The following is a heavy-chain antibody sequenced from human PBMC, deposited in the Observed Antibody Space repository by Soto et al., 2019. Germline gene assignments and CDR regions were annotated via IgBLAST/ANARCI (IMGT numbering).Heavy chain of an antibody. V-gene: IGHV4-30-4*01. CDR1: GGSISSGDYY. CDR2: IYYSGST. Sequence: QVQLQESGPGLVKPSQTLSLTCTVSGGSISSGDYYWSWIRQPPGKGLEWIGYIYYSGSTYYNPSLKSRVTISVDTSMNQFSLKLSSVTAADTAVYYCARETITMVRGVIENWFDPWGQGTLVTVSS. D-gene: IGHD3-10*01. J-gene: IGHJ5*02. CDR3: ARETITMVRGVIENWFDP.